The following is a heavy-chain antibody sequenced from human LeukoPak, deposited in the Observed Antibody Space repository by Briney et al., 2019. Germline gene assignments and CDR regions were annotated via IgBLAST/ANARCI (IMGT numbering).Heavy chain of an antibody. D-gene: IGHD6-19*01. Sequence: SETLSLTCTVSGYSISSGNYWGWIRQPPGKGLEWMGSIDHSGSIYYNPSLKSRVTISVDTSKNQFSLKVSSVTAADTAVYYCARDYYMSGWPSDAFDIWGQGTMVTVSS. CDR2: IDHSGSI. CDR3: ARDYYMSGWPSDAFDI. J-gene: IGHJ3*02. V-gene: IGHV4-38-2*02. CDR1: GYSISSGNY.